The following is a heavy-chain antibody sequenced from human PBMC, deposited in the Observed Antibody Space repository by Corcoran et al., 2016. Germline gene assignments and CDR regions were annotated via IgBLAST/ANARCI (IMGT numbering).Heavy chain of an antibody. CDR2: ISYDGSTK. J-gene: IGHJ4*02. V-gene: IGHV3-30*18. CDR1: GFTFSSYG. CDR3: AKDYKRAGWIRGFDY. Sequence: QVQLVESGGGVVQPGRSLRLSCAASGFTFSSYGMHWVRQAPGKGLEWVAVISYDGSTKYYADSVKGRFTISRDNSKNTLYLQMNSLRAEDTAVDYCAKDYKRAGWIRGFDYWGQGTLVTVSS. D-gene: IGHD5-18*01.